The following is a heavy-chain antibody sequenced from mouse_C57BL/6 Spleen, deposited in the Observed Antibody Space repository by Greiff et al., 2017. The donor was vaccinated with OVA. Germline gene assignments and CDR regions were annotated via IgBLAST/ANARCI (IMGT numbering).Heavy chain of an antibody. CDR3: ARDRYGSQYYYAMDY. CDR1: GFTFSSYA. J-gene: IGHJ4*01. V-gene: IGHV5-4*01. D-gene: IGHD1-1*01. CDR2: ISDGGSYT. Sequence: EVKLVESGGGLVKPGGSLKLSCAVSGFTFSSYAMSCVRQTPAKRLVWVATISDGGSYTYYPDNVKGRFTISRDNAKNNLYLQMSHLKSEDTAMYYCARDRYGSQYYYAMDYWGQGTSVTVSS.